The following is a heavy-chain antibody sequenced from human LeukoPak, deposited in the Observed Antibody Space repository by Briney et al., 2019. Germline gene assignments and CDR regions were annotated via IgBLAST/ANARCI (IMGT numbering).Heavy chain of an antibody. D-gene: IGHD6-13*01. CDR1: GGSISSYY. CDR2: IYYSGST. CDR3: ARDVSDSSSWSHSFDY. J-gene: IGHJ4*02. V-gene: IGHV4-59*12. Sequence: PSETLSLTCTVSGGSISSYYWSWIRQPPGKGLEWIGYIYYSGSTNYNPSLKSRVTISVDKSKNQFSLKLSSVTAADTAVYYCARDVSDSSSWSHSFDYWGQGTLVTVSS.